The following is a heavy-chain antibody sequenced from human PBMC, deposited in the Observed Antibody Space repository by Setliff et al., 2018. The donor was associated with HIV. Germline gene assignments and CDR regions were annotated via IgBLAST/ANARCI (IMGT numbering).Heavy chain of an antibody. V-gene: IGHV3-7*04. CDR2: INQDGSEK. J-gene: IGHJ6*02. CDR1: GFTFSSYW. CDR3: ARGPGNYLSYFYGMDV. D-gene: IGHD4-4*01. Sequence: PGGSLRLSCAASGFTFSSYWMTWVRQAPGKGLEWVAHINQDGSEKYYVDSVKGRFTISRDKAQNSLYLQMNILRAEDTAMYYCARGPGNYLSYFYGMDVWGQGTTVTVSS.